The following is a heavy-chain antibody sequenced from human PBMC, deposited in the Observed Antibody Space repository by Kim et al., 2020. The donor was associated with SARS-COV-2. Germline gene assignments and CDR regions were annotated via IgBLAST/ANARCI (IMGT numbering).Heavy chain of an antibody. V-gene: IGHV3-30*18. Sequence: GGSLRLSCAASGFTFSSYGMHWVRQAPGKGLEWVAVISYDGSNKYYADSVKGRFTISRDNSKNTLYLQMNSLRAEDTAVYYCAKERGYSYGYWFDPWGQGTLVTVSS. CDR3: AKERGYSYGYWFDP. D-gene: IGHD5-18*01. J-gene: IGHJ5*02. CDR2: ISYDGSNK. CDR1: GFTFSSYG.